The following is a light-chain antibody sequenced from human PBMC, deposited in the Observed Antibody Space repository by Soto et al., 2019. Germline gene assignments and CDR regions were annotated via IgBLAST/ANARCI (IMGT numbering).Light chain of an antibody. J-gene: IGLJ1*01. V-gene: IGLV1-47*01. Sequence: QSVLTQPPSASGSPGQSVTISCTGTSGDVGAYDYVYWYQQLPGTAPKLLIYRNNQRPSGVPDRFSGSKSGTSASLAISGLRSEDEADYYCAAWDDSLSGFYVFGTGTKVTVL. CDR2: RNN. CDR3: AAWDDSLSGFYV. CDR1: SGDVGAYDY.